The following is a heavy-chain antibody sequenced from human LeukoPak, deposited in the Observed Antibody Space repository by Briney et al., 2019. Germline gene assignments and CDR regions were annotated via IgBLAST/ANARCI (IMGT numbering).Heavy chain of an antibody. CDR3: ARDHFPHVYYYDSSGYLAGMDV. CDR2: IIPIFGIA. Sequence: GSSVKVSCGASGGTFSSYAISWVRQAPGQGLEWMGRIIPIFGIANYAQKFQGRVTITADKSTSTAYMELSSLRSEDTAVYYCARDHFPHVYYYDSSGYLAGMDVWGQGTTVTVSS. D-gene: IGHD3-22*01. J-gene: IGHJ6*02. CDR1: GGTFSSYA. V-gene: IGHV1-69*04.